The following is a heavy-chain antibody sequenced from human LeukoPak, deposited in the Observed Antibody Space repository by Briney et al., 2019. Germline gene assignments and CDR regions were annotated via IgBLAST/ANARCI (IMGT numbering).Heavy chain of an antibody. D-gene: IGHD3-10*01. V-gene: IGHV1-2*02. CDR3: AIDPHYGSGSYFNNWFDP. Sequence: ASVKVSCKASGYTFTGYYMHWVRQAPGQGLEWMGWINPNSGGTNYAQKFQGRVTMTRDTSISTAYMELRSLRSDDTAVYYCAIDPHYGSGSYFNNWFDPWGQGTLVTVSS. CDR2: INPNSGGT. J-gene: IGHJ5*02. CDR1: GYTFTGYY.